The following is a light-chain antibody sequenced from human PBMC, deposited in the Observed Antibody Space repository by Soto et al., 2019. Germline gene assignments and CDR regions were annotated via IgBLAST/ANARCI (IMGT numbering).Light chain of an antibody. CDR1: QNVDSNY. J-gene: IGKJ1*01. V-gene: IGKV3-20*01. Sequence: GWTQSPGTLSVSPGERATLSCRASQNVDSNYLAWYQQKPCKAPRIIIFGASSRATGIPERFSGSGSGTDFTLTISRLEPDDFPVYYCQPYGSSRPSGQLTKVAIK. CDR3: QPYGSSRP. CDR2: GAS.